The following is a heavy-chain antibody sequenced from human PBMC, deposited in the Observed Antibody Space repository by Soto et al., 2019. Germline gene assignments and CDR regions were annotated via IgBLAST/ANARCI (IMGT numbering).Heavy chain of an antibody. Sequence: GESLKISCKGSGYSFTSYWISWVRQMPGKGLEWMGRIDPSDSYTNYSPSFQGHVTISADKSISTAYLQWSSLKASDTAMYYCAGHRGYYGSGSPHPEYYYGMDVWGQGTTVTVSS. J-gene: IGHJ6*02. CDR2: IDPSDSYT. D-gene: IGHD3-10*01. CDR3: AGHRGYYGSGSPHPEYYYGMDV. V-gene: IGHV5-10-1*01. CDR1: GYSFTSYW.